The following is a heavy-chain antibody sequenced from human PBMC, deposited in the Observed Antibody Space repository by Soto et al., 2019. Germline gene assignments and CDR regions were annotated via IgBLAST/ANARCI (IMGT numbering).Heavy chain of an antibody. CDR1: GGSISSGDYY. V-gene: IGHV4-30-4*01. Sequence: SETLSLTCTVSGGSISSGDYYWSWIRQPPGKGLEWIGYIYYSGSTYYNPSLKSRVTISVDTSKNQFSLKLSSVTAADTAVYYCARVDGYNFDSYFDYWGQGTLVTVSS. D-gene: IGHD5-12*01. CDR3: ARVDGYNFDSYFDY. CDR2: IYYSGST. J-gene: IGHJ4*02.